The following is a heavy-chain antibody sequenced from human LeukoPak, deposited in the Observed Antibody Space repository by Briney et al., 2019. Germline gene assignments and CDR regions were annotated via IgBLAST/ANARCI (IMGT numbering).Heavy chain of an antibody. CDR2: ISGSGGST. V-gene: IGHV3-23*01. J-gene: IGHJ4*02. CDR1: GFTFSSYW. D-gene: IGHD3-22*01. CDR3: AKWFLYYYDSSGYNEY. Sequence: PGGSLRLSCAASGFTFSSYWMHWVRQAPGKGLEWVSAISGSGGSTYYADSVKGRFTISRDNSKNTLYLQMNSLRAEDTAVYYCAKWFLYYYDSSGYNEYWGQGTLVTVSS.